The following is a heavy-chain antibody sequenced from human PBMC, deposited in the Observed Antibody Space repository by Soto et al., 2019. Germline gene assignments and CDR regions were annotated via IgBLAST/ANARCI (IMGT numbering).Heavy chain of an antibody. Sequence: SETLSLTCTVSGGSISSYYWSWIRQPPGKGLEWIGYIYYSGSTNYNPSLKSRVTISVDTSKNQFSLKLSSVTAADTAVYYCARGPPYGSGSYSAFDIWGQGTMVTVSS. CDR3: ARGPPYGSGSYSAFDI. J-gene: IGHJ3*02. V-gene: IGHV4-59*01. CDR2: IYYSGST. CDR1: GGSISSYY. D-gene: IGHD3-10*01.